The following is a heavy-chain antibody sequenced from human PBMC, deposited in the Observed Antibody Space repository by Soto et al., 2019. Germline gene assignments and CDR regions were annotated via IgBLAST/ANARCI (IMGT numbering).Heavy chain of an antibody. CDR3: ALRKTGSFFDY. Sequence: GSLRLSCAASVFTFSTYAMSWVRQAPGKGLEWVSGIGASGAGTYYAESVKGRFTISRDNSKNTLHLQMNSLRAEDTAVYYCALRKTGSFFDYWGQGTLVTVSS. CDR2: IGASGAGT. V-gene: IGHV3-23*01. CDR1: VFTFSTYA. J-gene: IGHJ4*02. D-gene: IGHD3-10*01.